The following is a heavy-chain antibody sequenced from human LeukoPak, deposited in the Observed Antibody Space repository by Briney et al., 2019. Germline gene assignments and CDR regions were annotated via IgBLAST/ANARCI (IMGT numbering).Heavy chain of an antibody. CDR1: GFTFSSYS. Sequence: GGSLRLSCAASGFTFSSYSMNWVRQAPGKGLEWVSSISSSSSYIYYADSVKGRCTISRDNAKNSLYLQMNSLRAEDTGVYYCARIGLSNYYDSSGLDYWGQGTLVTDSS. J-gene: IGHJ4*02. V-gene: IGHV3-21*01. D-gene: IGHD3-22*01. CDR3: ARIGLSNYYDSSGLDY. CDR2: ISSSSSYI.